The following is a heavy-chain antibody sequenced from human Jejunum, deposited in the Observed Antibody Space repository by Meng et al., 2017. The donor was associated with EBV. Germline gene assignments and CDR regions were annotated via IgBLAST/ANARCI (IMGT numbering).Heavy chain of an antibody. D-gene: IGHD3-3*01. V-gene: IGHV1-24*01. J-gene: IGHJ4*02. CDR2: FDPEDGET. Sequence: HVQLVQSGAEVKKPGASVKGSCNVSGYSLTELSMHWVRQAPGKGLEWMGGFDPEDGETIYAQKFQGRVTMTEDTSTDTAYMELSSLRSEDTAVYYCATAHGFTIFGVAYYFDYWGQGTLVTVSS. CDR1: GYSLTELS. CDR3: ATAHGFTIFGVAYYFDY.